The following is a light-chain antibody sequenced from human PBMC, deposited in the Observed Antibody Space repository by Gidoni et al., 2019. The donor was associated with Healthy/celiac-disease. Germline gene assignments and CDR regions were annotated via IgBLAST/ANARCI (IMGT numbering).Light chain of an antibody. CDR3: QQRSNWST. Sequence: EIVLTPSPATLSLSPGERATLSCRASQSVSSYLAWYQQKPGQAPRILIYDASNRATGIPARFSGSGSGTDFTLTSSSLEPEDFAVYYCQQRSNWSTFXGXTKVEIK. J-gene: IGKJ4*01. CDR1: QSVSSY. V-gene: IGKV3-11*01. CDR2: DAS.